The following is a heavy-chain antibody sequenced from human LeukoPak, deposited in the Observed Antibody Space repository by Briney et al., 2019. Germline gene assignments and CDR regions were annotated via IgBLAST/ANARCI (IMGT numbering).Heavy chain of an antibody. Sequence: ASVKVSCKASGNIFTNYHLHWVRLAPGRGLEWLGAVYTDGGTITNTRSFQDRVTMTRDVSTRTVYMELSSLNSEDTAVYYCATEAPGSYRFDNWGQEILVTVSS. D-gene: IGHD3-10*01. V-gene: IGHV1-46*01. CDR3: ATEAPGSYRFDN. J-gene: IGHJ4*02. CDR2: VYTDGGTI. CDR1: GNIFTNYH.